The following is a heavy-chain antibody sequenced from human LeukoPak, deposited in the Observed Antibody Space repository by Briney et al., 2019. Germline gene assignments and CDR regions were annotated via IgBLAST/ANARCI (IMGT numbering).Heavy chain of an antibody. CDR3: ARVFGSYSSYYGMDV. CDR2: IYYSGST. J-gene: IGHJ6*02. Sequence: SETLSLTCTVSGGSISSYYWSWIRQPPGKGLEWIGYIYYSGSTNYNPSLKSRVTISVDTSKNQFSLKLSSVTAADTAVYYCARVFGSYSSYYGMDVWGQGTTVTVSS. D-gene: IGHD1-26*01. V-gene: IGHV4-59*01. CDR1: GGSISSYY.